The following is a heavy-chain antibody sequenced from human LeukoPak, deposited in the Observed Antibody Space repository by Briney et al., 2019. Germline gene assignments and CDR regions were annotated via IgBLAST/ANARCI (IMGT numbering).Heavy chain of an antibody. CDR2: INTNTGNP. V-gene: IGHV7-4-1*02. J-gene: IGHJ4*02. CDR3: ARDFEEELLVRLIDY. Sequence: GASVKVSCKASGYTFTSYAMNWVRQAPGQGLEWMGWINTNTGNPTYAQGFTGRFVFSLDTSVSTAYLQISSLKAEDTAVYYCARDFEEELLVRLIDYWGQGTLVTVSS. CDR1: GYTFTSYA. D-gene: IGHD1-26*01.